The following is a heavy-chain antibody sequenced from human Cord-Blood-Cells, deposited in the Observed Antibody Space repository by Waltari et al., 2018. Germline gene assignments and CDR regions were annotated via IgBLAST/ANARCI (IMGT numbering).Heavy chain of an antibody. V-gene: IGHV4-38-2*01. CDR3: ARIYSGYEEY. CDR1: GYSISSGYY. Sequence: QVQLQESGPGLVKPSETLSLTCAVSGYSISSGYYWGWIRQPPGKGLEWIGSIYHSGSTYYNPSLKSRVTISVDTSNNQFSLKLSSVTAADTAVYYCARIYSGYEEYWGQGTLVTVSS. J-gene: IGHJ4*02. CDR2: IYHSGST. D-gene: IGHD5-12*01.